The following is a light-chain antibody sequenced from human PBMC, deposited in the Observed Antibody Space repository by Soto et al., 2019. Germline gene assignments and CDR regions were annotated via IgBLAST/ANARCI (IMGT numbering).Light chain of an antibody. V-gene: IGKV3-20*01. Sequence: IVLTQSPGTLSLSAGERATLCCRASQTFSSSYLAWYQQKPGQAPRLLIFGASSRAAGIPDRFIGSGSGTDFTLTINRLEPEDFAVYYCQQYGRSLTFGGGTKVDIK. J-gene: IGKJ4*01. CDR1: QTFSSSY. CDR2: GAS. CDR3: QQYGRSLT.